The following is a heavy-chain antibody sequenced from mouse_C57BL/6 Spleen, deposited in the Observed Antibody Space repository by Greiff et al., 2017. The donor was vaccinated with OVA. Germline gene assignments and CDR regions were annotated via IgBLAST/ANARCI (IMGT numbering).Heavy chain of an antibody. CDR2: ISDGGSYT. J-gene: IGHJ4*01. V-gene: IGHV5-4*03. CDR3: ARGPIYYGKRAMDY. D-gene: IGHD2-1*01. CDR1: GFTFSSYA. Sequence: EVKVVESGGGLVKPGGSLKLSCAASGFTFSSYAMSWVRQTPEQRLEWVATISDGGSYTYYPDNVKGRFTISRDNAKNNLYLQMSHLKSEDTAMYYCARGPIYYGKRAMDYWGQGTSVTVSS.